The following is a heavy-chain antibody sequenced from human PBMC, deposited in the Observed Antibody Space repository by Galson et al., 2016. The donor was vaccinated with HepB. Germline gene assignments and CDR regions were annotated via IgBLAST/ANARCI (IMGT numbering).Heavy chain of an antibody. CDR2: INPKTGGR. CDR3: ARDLRDTSGPVGPSYHFDF. V-gene: IGHV1-2*02. J-gene: IGHJ4*02. D-gene: IGHD6-19*01. CDR1: GYTFTGYY. Sequence: SVKVSCKASGYTFTGYYIHWVRQAPGQGLEWMGWINPKTGGRDFANNFQGGVTMTRDTSVSTVYMELTRLRSDDTAVYYCARDLRDTSGPVGPSYHFDFWGQGTLVAVSS.